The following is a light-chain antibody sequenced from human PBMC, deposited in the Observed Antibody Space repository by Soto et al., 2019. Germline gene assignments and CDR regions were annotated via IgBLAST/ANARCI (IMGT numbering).Light chain of an antibody. Sequence: QSVLTQAPSASGTPGQRVTISCSGSNSNIGRRDVYWFQQLPGTAPKLLMNGNNQRPSWVPDRFSVSNSGTSASLAISGLRSDEEADYYCASWDYSLGGFWVFGGGTKRTVL. CDR3: ASWDYSLGGFWV. V-gene: IGLV1-47*01. CDR1: NSNIGRRD. CDR2: GNN. J-gene: IGLJ3*02.